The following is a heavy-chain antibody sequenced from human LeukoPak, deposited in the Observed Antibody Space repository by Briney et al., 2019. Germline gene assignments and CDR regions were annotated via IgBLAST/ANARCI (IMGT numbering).Heavy chain of an antibody. Sequence: PSETLSLTCTVSGGSISSYYWSWIRQPTGKGLEWIGYIYYSGSTNYNPSLKSRVTISVDTSKNQFSLKLSSVTAADTAVYYCARDGPLAYCGGDCYSRYYYGMDVWGQGTTVTVSS. CDR2: IYYSGST. V-gene: IGHV4-59*01. CDR3: ARDGPLAYCGGDCYSRYYYGMDV. D-gene: IGHD2-21*02. J-gene: IGHJ6*02. CDR1: GGSISSYY.